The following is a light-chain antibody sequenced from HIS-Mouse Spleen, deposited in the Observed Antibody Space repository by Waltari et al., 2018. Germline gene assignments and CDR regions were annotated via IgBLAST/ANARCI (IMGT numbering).Light chain of an antibody. CDR3: QSADSSGTYV. J-gene: IGLJ1*01. V-gene: IGLV3-25*03. Sequence: SVSVSPGQTARITCSGDALPKQYAYWYQQKSGQAPVLVIYKDSERPSGIPERFSGSSSGTTVTLTISGVQAEDEADYYCQSADSSGTYVFGTGTKVTVL. CDR2: KDS. CDR1: ALPKQY.